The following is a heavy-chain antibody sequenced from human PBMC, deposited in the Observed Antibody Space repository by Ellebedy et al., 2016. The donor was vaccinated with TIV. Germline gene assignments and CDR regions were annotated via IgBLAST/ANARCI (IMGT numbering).Heavy chain of an antibody. CDR1: GFTFSSYS. D-gene: IGHD4/OR15-4a*01. CDR3: ARVYGDYRMDV. V-gene: IGHV3-21*01. J-gene: IGHJ6*02. Sequence: GGSLRLSCAASGFTFSSYSMNWVRQAPGKGLEWVSSTSSSSGYRYYADSVKGRFTISRDNAKNSLYLQMNSLRAEDTAVYYCARVYGDYRMDVWGQGTTVTVSS. CDR2: TSSSSGYR.